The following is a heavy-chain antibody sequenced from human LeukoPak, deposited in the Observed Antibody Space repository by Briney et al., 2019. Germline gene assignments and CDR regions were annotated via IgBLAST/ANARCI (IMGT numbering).Heavy chain of an antibody. CDR2: INHSGST. V-gene: IGHV4-34*01. CDR3: ARHKRGYDFWSGYYPYYFDY. Sequence: SETLSLTCAVYGGSFSGYYWSWIRQPPGKGLEWIGEINHSGSTYYNPSLKSRVTISVDTSKNQFSLKLSSVTAEDTAVYYCARHKRGYDFWSGYYPYYFDYWGQGTLVTVSS. J-gene: IGHJ4*02. CDR1: GGSFSGYY. D-gene: IGHD3-3*01.